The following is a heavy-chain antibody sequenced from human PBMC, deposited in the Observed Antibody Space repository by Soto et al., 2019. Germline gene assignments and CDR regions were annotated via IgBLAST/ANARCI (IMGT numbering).Heavy chain of an antibody. Sequence: QVQLVESGGGVVQPGRSLRLSCAASGFTFSSHGMHWVRQAPGKGLEWVAVAWSDGTSKYYTESVKGRFTISRDNSKNTLYLEMNSLRAEDTAVYYCARDWGQLIRFVYHYYGMDVWGQGTTVTVSS. CDR3: ARDWGQLIRFVYHYYGMDV. J-gene: IGHJ6*02. CDR2: AWSDGTSK. CDR1: GFTFSSHG. V-gene: IGHV3-33*01. D-gene: IGHD6-13*01.